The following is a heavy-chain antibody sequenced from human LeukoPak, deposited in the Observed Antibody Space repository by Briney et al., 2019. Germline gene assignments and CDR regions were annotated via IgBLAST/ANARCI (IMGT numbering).Heavy chain of an antibody. CDR2: ISWNSGSI. D-gene: IGHD3-10*01. V-gene: IGHV3-9*01. Sequence: GGSLRLSCAASGFTFDDYAMHWVRQAPGKGLEWVSGISWNSGSIGYADSVKGRFTISRDNAKNSLYLQMNSLRAEDTAVYYCARDREALWFGELYHYFDYWGQGTLVTVSS. CDR3: ARDREALWFGELYHYFDY. CDR1: GFTFDDYA. J-gene: IGHJ4*02.